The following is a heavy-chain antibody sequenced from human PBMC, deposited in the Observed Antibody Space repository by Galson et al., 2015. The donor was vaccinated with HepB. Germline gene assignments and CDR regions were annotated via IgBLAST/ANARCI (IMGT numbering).Heavy chain of an antibody. Sequence: ETLSLTCTVSGGSVSSGSYYWSWIRQPPGKGLEWIGYIYYSGSTNYNPSLKSRVTISVDTSKNQFSLKLSSVTAADTAVCYCARGPSYDFWSGTNYYCGMDVWGQGTTVTVSS. J-gene: IGHJ6*02. V-gene: IGHV4-61*01. CDR1: GGSVSSGSYY. D-gene: IGHD3-3*01. CDR2: IYYSGST. CDR3: ARGPSYDFWSGTNYYCGMDV.